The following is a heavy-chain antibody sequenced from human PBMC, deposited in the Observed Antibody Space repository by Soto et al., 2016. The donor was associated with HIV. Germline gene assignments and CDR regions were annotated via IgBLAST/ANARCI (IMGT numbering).Heavy chain of an antibody. CDR1: GYTFTSYD. CDR2: MNPNSANT. J-gene: IGHJ4*02. D-gene: IGHD1-26*01. Sequence: QVQMVQSGAEVKKPGASVKVSCKASGYTFTSYDINWVRQATGQGLEWMGWMNPNSANTGYAENFQGRVTFTRDTSINTAYMELSSLTSEDTAVYYCARGIVIDYWGQGTLVTVSS. V-gene: IGHV1-8*02. CDR3: ARGIVIDY.